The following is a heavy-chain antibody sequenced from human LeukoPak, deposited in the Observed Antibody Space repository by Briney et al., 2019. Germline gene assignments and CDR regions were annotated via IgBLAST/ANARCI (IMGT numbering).Heavy chain of an antibody. CDR1: GGSFSGYY. CDR2: INHSGST. D-gene: IGHD6-13*01. Sequence: PSETLSLTCAVYGGSFSGYYWSWIRQPPGKGLEWIGEINHSGSTNYNPSLKSRVTISVDTSKNQFSLKLSSVTAADTAVYYCARGKQLVVRGYYYYGMDVGGKGTRVTVS. V-gene: IGHV4-34*01. CDR3: ARGKQLVVRGYYYYGMDV. J-gene: IGHJ6*04.